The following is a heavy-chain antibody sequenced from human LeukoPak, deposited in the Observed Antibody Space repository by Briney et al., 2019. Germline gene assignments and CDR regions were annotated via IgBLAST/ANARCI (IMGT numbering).Heavy chain of an antibody. CDR1: GGTFSSYA. Sequence: GASVKVSCKASGGTFSSYAISWVRQAPGQGLEWMGGIIPIFGTANYAQKFQGRVTITADESTSTAYMELSSLRSEDTAVYYCGGTTYYYDSSGYSCYGMDVWGQGTTVTVSS. J-gene: IGHJ6*02. CDR2: IIPIFGTA. D-gene: IGHD3-22*01. V-gene: IGHV1-69*13. CDR3: GGTTYYYDSSGYSCYGMDV.